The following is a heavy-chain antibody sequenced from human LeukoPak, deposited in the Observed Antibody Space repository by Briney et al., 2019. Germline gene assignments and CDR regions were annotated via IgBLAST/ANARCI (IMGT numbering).Heavy chain of an antibody. V-gene: IGHV4-59*08. D-gene: IGHD3-10*01. J-gene: IGHJ4*02. Sequence: PSETLSLTCTVSGGSISSYYWSWIRPPPGKGLEWSGHIYYSGSTNYNPSLKSRVTISVDTSKNQFSLKLSSVTAADTAAYYCARHGGNYYGSGSHHFDYWGQETLVTVSS. CDR1: GGSISSYY. CDR2: IYYSGST. CDR3: ARHGGNYYGSGSHHFDY.